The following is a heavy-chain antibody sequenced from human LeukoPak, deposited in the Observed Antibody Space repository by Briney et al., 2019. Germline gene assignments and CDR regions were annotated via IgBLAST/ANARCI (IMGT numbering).Heavy chain of an antibody. CDR2: VYYGGST. V-gene: IGHV4-59*01. CDR3: SASKELWLRGLFDF. CDR1: GDSTSTYY. Sequence: SETLSLTCSVSGDSTSTYYWSWIRQPPGKAPERIGYVYYGGSTDYNPSLKSRVTISVDTSRRQFSLNLTSVTAADTAVYYCSASKELWLRGLFDFGGQGTLVTVSS. J-gene: IGHJ4*02. D-gene: IGHD5-18*01.